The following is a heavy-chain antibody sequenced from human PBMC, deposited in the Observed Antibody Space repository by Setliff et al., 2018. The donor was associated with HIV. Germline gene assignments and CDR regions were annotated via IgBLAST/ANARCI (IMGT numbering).Heavy chain of an antibody. V-gene: IGHV4-31*03. J-gene: IGHJ4*02. Sequence: TLSLTCTVSGGSISSGGYYWGWIRQHPGEGLEWIGYIYYSGSTYYNPSLKSRVTISVDTSKNQFSLKLSSVTAADTAVYYCAREVGYYDSSGYYDYWGQGTLVTVSS. CDR3: AREVGYYDSSGYYDY. CDR1: GGSISSGGYY. D-gene: IGHD3-22*01. CDR2: IYYSGST.